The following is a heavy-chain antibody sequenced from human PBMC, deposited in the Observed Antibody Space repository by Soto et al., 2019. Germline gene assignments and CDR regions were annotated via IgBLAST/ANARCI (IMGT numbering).Heavy chain of an antibody. CDR2: IIPIFGTA. CDR3: AELMHYDSSGYSGVYCVY. Sequence: QVQLVQSGAEVKKPGSSVKVSCKASGGTFSSYAISWVRQAPGQGLEWMGGIIPIFGTANYAQKFQGRVTITADESTSTAYMELSCLRSEDTAVYYCAELMHYDSSGYSGVYCVYWGQGTLVTVSS. J-gene: IGHJ4*02. D-gene: IGHD3-22*01. V-gene: IGHV1-69*01. CDR1: GGTFSSYA.